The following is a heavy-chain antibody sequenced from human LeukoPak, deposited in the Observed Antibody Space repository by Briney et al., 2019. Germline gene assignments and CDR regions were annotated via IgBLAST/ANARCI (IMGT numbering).Heavy chain of an antibody. J-gene: IGHJ4*02. V-gene: IGHV3-53*01. CDR2: IYSDGSI. CDR3: ARAAYDSNGYTANHDY. CDR1: GFTISGSF. D-gene: IGHD3-22*01. Sequence: GGSLRLSCVASGFTISGSFMSWVRQAPGKGLEWVSVIYSDGSIYYADSVKGRFTISRDNSKNTLYLQMNNVRAEDTAVYYCARAAYDSNGYTANHDYWGQGTLVTVSS.